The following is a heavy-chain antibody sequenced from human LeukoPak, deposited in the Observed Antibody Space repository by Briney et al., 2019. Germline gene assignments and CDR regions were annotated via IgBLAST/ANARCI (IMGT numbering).Heavy chain of an antibody. Sequence: SETLSLTCTVSGGSFSSSTYYWGWIRQPPGKGLEWIGYIYYSGSTNYNPSLKSRVTISVDTSKNQFSLKLSSVTAADTAVYYCAAYYYDSSGYFDPWGQGTLVTVSS. CDR1: GGSFSSSTYY. D-gene: IGHD3-22*01. CDR2: IYYSGST. V-gene: IGHV4-61*01. J-gene: IGHJ5*02. CDR3: AAYYYDSSGYFDP.